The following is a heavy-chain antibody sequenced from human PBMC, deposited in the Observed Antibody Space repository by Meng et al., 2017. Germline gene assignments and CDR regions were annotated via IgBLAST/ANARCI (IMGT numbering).Heavy chain of an antibody. J-gene: IGHJ4*02. CDR3: VDSSGYYYGGGY. Sequence: QRVVSGGGVVRPGGSLGLSCAALGFTFSGSAMPWVRQASGKGLEWVGRIRSKANSYATAYAASVKGRFTISRDDSKNTAYLQMNSLKTEDTAVYYCVDSSGYYYGGGYWGQGTLVTVSS. V-gene: IGHV3-73*01. CDR1: GFTFSGSA. CDR2: IRSKANSYAT. D-gene: IGHD3-22*01.